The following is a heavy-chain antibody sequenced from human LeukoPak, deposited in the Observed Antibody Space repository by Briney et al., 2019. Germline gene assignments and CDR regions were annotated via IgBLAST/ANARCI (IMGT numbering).Heavy chain of an antibody. CDR3: ARSSLGAITAGPFDY. V-gene: IGHV1-18*01. Sequence: ASVKVSCKASGYPFSGYGIAWVRQAPGQGLEWMGWISGHNGNTNYAQKLQGRVSMTTDTSSTTAYMELRSLTSDETALYYCARSSLGAITAGPFDYWGQGTLVTVSS. CDR2: ISGHNGNT. J-gene: IGHJ4*02. D-gene: IGHD5-24*01. CDR1: GYPFSGYG.